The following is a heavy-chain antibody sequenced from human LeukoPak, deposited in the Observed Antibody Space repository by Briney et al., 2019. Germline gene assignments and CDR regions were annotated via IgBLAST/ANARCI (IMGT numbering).Heavy chain of an antibody. V-gene: IGHV3-74*01. Sequence: GGSLRLSCAASGFTFSPFWMHWVRQVPGKGLQWFSRIHTDGNTRAYADSVKGRFIVSRDNAKDTLYLQMNNLRAEDTAVYYCARDRGYYYLDVWGKGTTVTVSS. CDR3: ARDRGYYYLDV. CDR2: IHTDGNTR. CDR1: GFTFSPFW. J-gene: IGHJ6*03. D-gene: IGHD3-10*01.